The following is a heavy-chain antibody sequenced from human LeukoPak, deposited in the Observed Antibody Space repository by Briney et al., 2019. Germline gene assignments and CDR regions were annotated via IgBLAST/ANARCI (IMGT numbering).Heavy chain of an antibody. CDR1: GGSISSGSYY. J-gene: IGHJ4*02. CDR3: ARGGIAVAGTRYTRSAPRPQTPRAYYFDY. Sequence: SETLSLTCTVSGGSISSGSYYWSWIRQPPGKGLEWIGYIYYSGSTNYDPSLKSRVTISVDTSKNQFSLKLSSVTAADTAVYYCARGGIAVAGTRYTRSAPRPQTPRAYYFDYWGQGTLVTVSS. CDR2: IYYSGST. D-gene: IGHD6-19*01. V-gene: IGHV4-61*01.